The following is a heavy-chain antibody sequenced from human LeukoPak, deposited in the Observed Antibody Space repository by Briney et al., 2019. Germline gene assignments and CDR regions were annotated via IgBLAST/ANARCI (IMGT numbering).Heavy chain of an antibody. CDR3: ARNPSRRAIDY. Sequence: GGSLRLSCAASGFTFSNYAMGWVRQAPRKGLEWVSVIGPCDDTHYADSVKGRFSISRDNSKSTFFLQMNSRRAEDTAVYYCARNPSRRAIDYWGQGTMVTVSS. J-gene: IGHJ4*01. V-gene: IGHV3-23*01. CDR1: GFTFSNYA. CDR2: IGPCDDT.